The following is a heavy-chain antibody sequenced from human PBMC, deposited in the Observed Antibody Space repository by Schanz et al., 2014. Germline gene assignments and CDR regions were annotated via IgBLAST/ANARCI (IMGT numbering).Heavy chain of an antibody. Sequence: QVQLVQSGPEVKKPGSSVKVSCKASGGTFSSYTVSWVRQAPGQGLEWMGRITPTLGKVDYAQKFQGRVTITADISTSTAYMELISLTSEDTAVYYCARDPQYYYGSGRGYWGQGTLVTVST. CDR3: ARDPQYYYGSGRGY. CDR1: GGTFSSYT. J-gene: IGHJ4*02. CDR2: ITPTLGKV. D-gene: IGHD3-10*01. V-gene: IGHV1-69*08.